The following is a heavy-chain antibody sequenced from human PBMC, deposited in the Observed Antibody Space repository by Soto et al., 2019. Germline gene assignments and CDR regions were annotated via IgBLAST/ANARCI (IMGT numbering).Heavy chain of an antibody. Sequence: GSLRLSCAASGFIFSNAWINWVRQVPGKGLEWVGRIKSKINGGTADYAAPVQGRFAVSRDDSKNMVFLQMNSLRADDTAVYNCARDTDGLHNWGQGTLVNVSS. CDR3: ARDTDGLHN. CDR1: GFIFSNAW. V-gene: IGHV3-15*07. J-gene: IGHJ4*02. CDR2: IKSKINGGTA.